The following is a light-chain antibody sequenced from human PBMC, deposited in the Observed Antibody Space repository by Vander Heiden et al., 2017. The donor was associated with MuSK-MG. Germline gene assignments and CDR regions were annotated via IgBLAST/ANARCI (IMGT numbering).Light chain of an antibody. CDR2: GAS. V-gene: IGKV1-39*01. CDR1: QTIRSS. Sequence: QMTQSPSSLSASVGDRVTITCRASQTIRSSLNWYQQKAGTAPKLLIYGASNLQGGVPSRFSGSGSGTDFTLTISSLQPEDFATYYCQQSHITPRTFGQGTKVE. J-gene: IGKJ1*01. CDR3: QQSHITPRT.